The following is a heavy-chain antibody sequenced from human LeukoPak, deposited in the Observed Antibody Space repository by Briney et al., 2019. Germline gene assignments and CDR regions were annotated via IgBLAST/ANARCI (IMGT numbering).Heavy chain of an antibody. CDR2: ISGSGATT. Sequence: GGSLRLSCTASGFTFSTYGMTWVRQAPGKGLEWVSVISGSGATTYYTDSVKGRFTISRDNSKNTLYLQMNSLRAEDTAVYYCAKKPVTGTLAWFDPRGQGTLVTVSS. J-gene: IGHJ5*02. CDR3: AKKPVTGTLAWFDP. V-gene: IGHV3-23*01. D-gene: IGHD6-19*01. CDR1: GFTFSTYG.